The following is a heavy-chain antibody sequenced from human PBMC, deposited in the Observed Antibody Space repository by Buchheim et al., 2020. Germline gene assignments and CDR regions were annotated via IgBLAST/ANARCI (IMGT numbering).Heavy chain of an antibody. CDR2: ITSDIRTI. CDR1: GFTFNIYS. CDR3: VRSFAGTFDS. V-gene: IGHV3-48*02. J-gene: IGHJ4*02. D-gene: IGHD3-10*01. Sequence: EVHLVESGGGLVQPGGSLRLSCAASGFTFNIYSMNWVRQAPGKGLEWVSYITSDIRTINYADSVKGRFTISRDNAKYSLSLQRNSLTDEDTAVYYCVRSFAGTFDSWGQGTL.